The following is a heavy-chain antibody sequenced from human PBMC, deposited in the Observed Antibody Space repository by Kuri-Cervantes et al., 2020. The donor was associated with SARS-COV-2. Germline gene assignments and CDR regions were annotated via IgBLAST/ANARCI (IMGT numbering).Heavy chain of an antibody. V-gene: IGHV3-15*01. CDR1: GFTFSNAW. Sequence: GESLKISCAASGFTFSNAWMSWVRQAPGKGLEWVGRIKSKTDSGTTDYAAPVKGRFTISSDDSKNTLYLQMNILKTEDTAVYYCARDNREIGYSYGTGEGYYYYGMDVWGQGPTVTVSS. CDR3: ARDNREIGYSYGTGEGYYYYGMDV. D-gene: IGHD5-18*01. J-gene: IGHJ6*02. CDR2: IKSKTDSGTT.